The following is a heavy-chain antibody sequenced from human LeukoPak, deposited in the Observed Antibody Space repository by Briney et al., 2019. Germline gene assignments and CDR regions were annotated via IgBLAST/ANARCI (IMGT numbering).Heavy chain of an antibody. CDR2: FYRGDST. CDR1: GFSFSSSY. J-gene: IGHJ4*02. Sequence: GGSLRLSCAASGFSFSSSYMYWVRRAPGKGLEWVSFFYRGDSTYYAESVRGRFTISRDNSKNTLYLLMNSLIPEDTAVYYCAREVVSIPSYFDSWGQGTLVTVSS. V-gene: IGHV3-53*01. D-gene: IGHD2-21*01. CDR3: AREVVSIPSYFDS.